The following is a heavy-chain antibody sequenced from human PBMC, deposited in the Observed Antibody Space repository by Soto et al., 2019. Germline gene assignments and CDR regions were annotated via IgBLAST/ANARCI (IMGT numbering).Heavy chain of an antibody. CDR2: IIPMFLTA. CDR3: ASRSSGLYYFDH. Sequence: SVKVSCKASGGTFSSYAISWVRQAPGQGLEWMGGIIPMFLTANYAQKFQDRVSIIADESTSTAYMELSSLRSDDTAVYYCASRSSGLYYFDHWGQGTLVTVSS. J-gene: IGHJ4*02. V-gene: IGHV1-69*13. D-gene: IGHD6-19*01. CDR1: GGTFSSYA.